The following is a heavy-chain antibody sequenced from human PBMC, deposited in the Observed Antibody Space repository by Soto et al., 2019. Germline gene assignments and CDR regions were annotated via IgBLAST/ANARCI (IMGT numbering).Heavy chain of an antibody. CDR3: EKSIAAGPAVNFDF. J-gene: IGHJ4*02. CDR2: IGSRGTDT. CDR1: GFTFSDYA. Sequence: EVQLLESGGGLAHPGGSLRLSCAASGFTFSDYAMSWVRQAPGEGLEWVATIGSRGTDTYYPDSVKGRFTISSDYSHNTVSLQINILRAEDTAAYFCEKSIAAGPAVNFDFWGQGSLVTVAS. D-gene: IGHD6-6*01. V-gene: IGHV3-23*01.